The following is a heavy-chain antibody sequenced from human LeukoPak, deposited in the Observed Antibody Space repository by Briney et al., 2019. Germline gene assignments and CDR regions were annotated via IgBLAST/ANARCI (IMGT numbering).Heavy chain of an antibody. V-gene: IGHV3-30*02. Sequence: GGSLRLSCAASGFNFSSYAMSWVRQAPGKGLEWVAFIRYDGSNKYYADSVKGRFTISRDNSKNTLYLQMNSLRAEDTAVYYCAKGQDVLLWFGEPYYFDYWGQGTLVTVSS. CDR3: AKGQDVLLWFGEPYYFDY. J-gene: IGHJ4*02. CDR1: GFNFSSYA. D-gene: IGHD3-10*01. CDR2: IRYDGSNK.